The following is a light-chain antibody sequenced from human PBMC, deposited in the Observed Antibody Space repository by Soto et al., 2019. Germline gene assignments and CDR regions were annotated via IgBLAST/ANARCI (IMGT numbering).Light chain of an antibody. CDR3: QQYGNLPYT. CDR2: GAS. CDR1: QSVNNNQ. V-gene: IGKV3-20*01. Sequence: EIVLTQSPGTLSLSPGERGTLSSRASQSVNNNQLVWYQQKPGQAPRLLIYGASSRADGIPERFSGSGSGTDFTLAISRLEPEDVVVYYCQQYGNLPYTFGQGTRLEIK. J-gene: IGKJ2*01.